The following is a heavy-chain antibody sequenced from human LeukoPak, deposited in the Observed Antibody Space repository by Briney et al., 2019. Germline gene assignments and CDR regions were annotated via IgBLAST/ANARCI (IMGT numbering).Heavy chain of an antibody. CDR2: IYTSGST. D-gene: IGHD1-26*01. CDR1: GGHISSYY. Sequence: PSETLSLTCTVSGGHISSYYWSWIRQPAGKGLEWIGRIYTSGSTNYNASLKSRVSMSVDTSKNQFSLKLSSVTAADTAVFYCARENSGSYREFDYWGQGTLVTVSS. J-gene: IGHJ4*02. CDR3: ARENSGSYREFDY. V-gene: IGHV4-4*07.